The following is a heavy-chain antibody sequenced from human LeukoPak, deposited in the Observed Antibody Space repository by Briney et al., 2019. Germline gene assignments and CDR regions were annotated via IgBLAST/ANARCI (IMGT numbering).Heavy chain of an antibody. CDR3: ARTMYITGSSDFDY. D-gene: IGHD1-26*01. CDR2: ISYDGSKT. J-gene: IGHJ4*02. CDR1: GFTFSNAW. Sequence: PGGSLRLSCAASGFTFSNAWMSWVRQAPGKGLEWVAVISYDGSKTYYADSVKGRFTISRDNSKNTLYLQMNSLRAEDTALYYCARTMYITGSSDFDYWGQGTLVTVSS. V-gene: IGHV3-30-3*01.